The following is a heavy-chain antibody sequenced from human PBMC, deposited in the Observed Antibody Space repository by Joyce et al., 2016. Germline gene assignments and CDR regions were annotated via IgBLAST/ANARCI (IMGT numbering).Heavy chain of an antibody. D-gene: IGHD6-19*01. CDR3: ARLLRGWYRFDY. V-gene: IGHV5-51*01. Sequence: EVQLVQSGAELKKPGESLRISCQASGYTFASDWVGWVRQAPGKCLEWIVIIYPDDSDVKYSPCFQGQVTMSADKSISTAYLHWNSLKDSDTGIYYCARLLRGWYRFDYWGQGTLVTVSS. CDR2: IYPDDSDV. CDR1: GYTFASDW. J-gene: IGHJ4*02.